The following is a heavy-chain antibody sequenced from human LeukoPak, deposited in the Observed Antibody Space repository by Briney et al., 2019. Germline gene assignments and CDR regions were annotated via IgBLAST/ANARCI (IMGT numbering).Heavy chain of an antibody. CDR1: GFTFSSYA. J-gene: IGHJ5*02. V-gene: IGHV3-64D*09. D-gene: IGHD2-15*01. Sequence: GGSLRLSCSASGFTFSSYAMHWVRQAPGKGLEYVSAVSNNGYSTYYADSVKGRFTISRDNSKNTLYLQMSSLRTEDTAVYYCVKGYCSGGSCRVDLDPWGQGTLVTVSS. CDR2: VSNNGYST. CDR3: VKGYCSGGSCRVDLDP.